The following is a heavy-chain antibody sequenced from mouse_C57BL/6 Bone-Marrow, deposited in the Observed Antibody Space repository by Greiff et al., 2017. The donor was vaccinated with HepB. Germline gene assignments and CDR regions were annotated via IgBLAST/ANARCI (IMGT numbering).Heavy chain of an antibody. Sequence: QVHVKQSGAELVRPGTSVKVSCKAPGYAFTNYLIEWVKQRPGQGLEWIGVINPGSGGTNYNEKFKGKATLTADKSSSTAYMQLSSLTSEDSAVYFCARSPHYGFFAYWGQGTLVTVSA. CDR2: INPGSGGT. V-gene: IGHV1-54*01. CDR1: GYAFTNYL. J-gene: IGHJ3*01. D-gene: IGHD1-1*02. CDR3: ARSPHYGFFAY.